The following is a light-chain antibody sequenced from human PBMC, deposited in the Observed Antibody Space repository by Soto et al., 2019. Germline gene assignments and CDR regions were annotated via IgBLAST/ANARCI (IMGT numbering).Light chain of an antibody. Sequence: QSVLTQPPSASGTPGQKGTISCSGSISNIGSNTVNWFQHLPGTAPKLLIYGNHQRPSGVPDRFSGSKSGISASLAISGLQSEDEADYYCATWADSLNALYVFGTGTKVTVL. J-gene: IGLJ1*01. CDR1: ISNIGSNT. CDR2: GNH. CDR3: ATWADSLNALYV. V-gene: IGLV1-44*01.